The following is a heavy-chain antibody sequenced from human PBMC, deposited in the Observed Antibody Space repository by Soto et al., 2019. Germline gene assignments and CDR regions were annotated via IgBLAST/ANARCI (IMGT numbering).Heavy chain of an antibody. V-gene: IGHV3-30*18. CDR2: ISYDGSNK. CDR3: AKAEIWQNWFDP. Sequence: QVQLVESGGGVVQPGRSLRLSCAASGFTFSSYGMHWVLQAPGKGLEWVAVISYDGSNKYYADSVKGRFTISRDNSKNTLYLQMNSLRAEDTAVYYCAKAEIWQNWFDPWGQGTLVTVSS. CDR1: GFTFSSYG. J-gene: IGHJ5*02.